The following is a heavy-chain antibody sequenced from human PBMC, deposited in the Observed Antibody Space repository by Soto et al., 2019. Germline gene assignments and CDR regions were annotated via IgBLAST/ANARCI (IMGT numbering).Heavy chain of an antibody. Sequence: GGSLRLSCATSGFTFSRCDMNWVRQAPGKGLEYVSAISSNGGSTYYADSVKGRFTISRDNSKNTLYLQMSSLRAEDTAVYYCGPGDYWGQGTLVTVSS. J-gene: IGHJ4*02. V-gene: IGHV3-64D*06. CDR3: GPGDY. CDR1: GFTFSRCD. CDR2: ISSNGGST.